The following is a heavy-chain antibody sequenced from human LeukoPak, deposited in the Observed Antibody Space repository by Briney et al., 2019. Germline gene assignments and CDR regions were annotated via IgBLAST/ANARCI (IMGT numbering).Heavy chain of an antibody. CDR1: GYTFTGYY. J-gene: IGHJ6*03. Sequence: ASVKVSCKASGYTFTGYYMHWVRQAPGQGLEWMGWINPNSGGTNYAQKFQGRVTMTRDTSISTAYMELSRLRSDDTAVYYCARDNLRGGGYSYGYASYYYYMDVWGKGTTVTVSS. CDR2: INPNSGGT. V-gene: IGHV1-2*02. CDR3: ARDNLRGGGYSYGYASYYYYMDV. D-gene: IGHD5-18*01.